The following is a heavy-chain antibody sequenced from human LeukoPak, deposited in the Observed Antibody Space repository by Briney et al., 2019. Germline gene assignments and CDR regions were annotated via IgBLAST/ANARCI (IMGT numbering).Heavy chain of an antibody. Sequence: PGASLRLSCAASGFTFSNYAMTWVRQAPGKGLEWVSAISGSGGSTYYADSVKGRFTISRDSSKNTLYLQMNSLRAEDTAVYYCAKAGDFWSGYYYYYYGVDVWGQGTTVTVSS. CDR2: ISGSGGST. J-gene: IGHJ6*02. D-gene: IGHD3-3*01. CDR1: GFTFSNYA. CDR3: AKAGDFWSGYYYYYYGVDV. V-gene: IGHV3-23*01.